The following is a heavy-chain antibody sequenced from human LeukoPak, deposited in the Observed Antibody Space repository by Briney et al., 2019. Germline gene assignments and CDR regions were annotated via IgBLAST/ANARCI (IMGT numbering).Heavy chain of an antibody. CDR2: INHSGST. CDR1: GGSISSGGYY. Sequence: PSQTLSLTCTVSGGSISSGGYYWSWIRQPPGKGLEWIGEINHSGSTNYSPSLKSRVTISVDTSKNQFSLKLSSVTAADTAVYYCARTPLTTVTTSLESFGGLVANWFDPWGQGTLVTVSS. D-gene: IGHD4-17*01. CDR3: ARTPLTTVTTSLESFGGLVANWFDP. J-gene: IGHJ5*02. V-gene: IGHV4-30-2*01.